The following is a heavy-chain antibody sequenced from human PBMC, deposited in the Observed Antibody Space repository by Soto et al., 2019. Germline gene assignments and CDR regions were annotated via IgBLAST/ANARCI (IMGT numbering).Heavy chain of an antibody. CDR2: ISSGSYI. CDR3: ARRDNSGYYFFDY. Sequence: GGSLRLSCAASGFTFSTYGMNWVRQAPGKGLEWVSSISSGSYIYYADSVKGRFTISRDNAKNSLYLQMNSLRAEDTAMYFCARRDNSGYYFFDYWGQGTLVTVSS. V-gene: IGHV3-21*01. J-gene: IGHJ4*02. CDR1: GFTFSTYG. D-gene: IGHD6-19*01.